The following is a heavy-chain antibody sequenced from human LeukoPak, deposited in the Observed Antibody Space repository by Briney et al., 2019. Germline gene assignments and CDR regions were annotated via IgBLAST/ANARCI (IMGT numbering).Heavy chain of an antibody. V-gene: IGHV3-21*01. CDR2: ISSSSSYI. CDR3: ARDRLGATVPSVDY. CDR1: GFTFSSYS. J-gene: IGHJ4*02. Sequence: GGSLRLSCAASGFTFSSYSMNWVRQAPGKGLEWVSSISSSSSYIYYADSVKGRFAISRDNAKNSLYLQMNSLRAEDTAVYYCARDRLGATVPSVDYWGQGTLVTVSP. D-gene: IGHD1-26*01.